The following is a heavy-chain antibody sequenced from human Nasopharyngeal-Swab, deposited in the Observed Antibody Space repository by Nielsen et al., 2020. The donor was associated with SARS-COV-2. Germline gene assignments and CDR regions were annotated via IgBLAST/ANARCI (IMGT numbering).Heavy chain of an antibody. J-gene: IGHJ4*02. Sequence: WIRQPPGKGLEWMGIFYPGDSDTRYSPSFQGQVTISADKSISTAYLQWSSLKASDTAMYYCARHELPENRGGFDYWGQGTLVTVSS. V-gene: IGHV5-51*01. CDR2: FYPGDSDT. D-gene: IGHD2-15*01. CDR3: ARHELPENRGGFDY.